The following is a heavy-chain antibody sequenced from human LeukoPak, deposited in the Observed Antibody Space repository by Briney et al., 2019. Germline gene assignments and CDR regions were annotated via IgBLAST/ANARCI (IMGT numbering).Heavy chain of an antibody. D-gene: IGHD5-18*01. CDR3: ARGRMVDTAMVTAPEIYYFDY. V-gene: IGHV4-61*02. Sequence: PSQTLSLTCTVSGGSISSGSYYWSWIRQPAGKGLEWIGRIYTSVSTNYNPSLKSRVTISVDTSKNQFSLKLSSVTAADTAVYYCARGRMVDTAMVTAPEIYYFDYWGQGTLVTVSS. CDR1: GGSISSGSYY. J-gene: IGHJ4*02. CDR2: IYTSVST.